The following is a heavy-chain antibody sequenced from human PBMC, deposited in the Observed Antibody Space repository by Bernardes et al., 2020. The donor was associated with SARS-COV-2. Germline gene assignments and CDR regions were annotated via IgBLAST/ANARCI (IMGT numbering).Heavy chain of an antibody. CDR1: GGSISSSNW. Sequence: SETLSLTCVVSGGSISSSNWWSWVRQPPGKGLEWIGEIFQSGSINYNPSLKSRVTISLDKSKDQFSLNLSSVTAADTAVYFCATGVRGNYYGYDYWGPGTLVTVSS. V-gene: IGHV4-4*02. CDR3: ATGVRGNYYGYDY. CDR2: IFQSGSI. J-gene: IGHJ4*02. D-gene: IGHD1-26*01.